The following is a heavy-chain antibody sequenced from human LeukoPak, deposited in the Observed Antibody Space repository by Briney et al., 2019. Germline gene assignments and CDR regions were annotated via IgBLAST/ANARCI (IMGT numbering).Heavy chain of an antibody. CDR2: INNDGSIT. CDR3: AKIDAY. V-gene: IGHV3-74*01. CDR1: GFTFSRNW. J-gene: IGHJ4*02. Sequence: GGSLRLSCAASGFTFSRNWMHWVRQAPGKGVVWFSSINNDGSITNYADTVKGRFTISKENAKNTLYLQMSSLRAEDTAVYYCAKIDAYWGQGALVTVSS.